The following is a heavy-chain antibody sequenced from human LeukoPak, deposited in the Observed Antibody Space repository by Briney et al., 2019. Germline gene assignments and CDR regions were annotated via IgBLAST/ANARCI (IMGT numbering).Heavy chain of an antibody. CDR1: GFTFSSYG. V-gene: IGHV3-30*18. CDR2: ISYDGSNK. Sequence: GGSLRLSCAASGFTFSSYGMHWVRQAPGKGLEWVAVISYDGSNKYYADSVKGRFTISRDNSKNTLYLQMNSLRAGDTAVYYCAKDMRGGELLHGMDVWGQGTTVTVSS. D-gene: IGHD3-10*01. CDR3: AKDMRGGELLHGMDV. J-gene: IGHJ6*02.